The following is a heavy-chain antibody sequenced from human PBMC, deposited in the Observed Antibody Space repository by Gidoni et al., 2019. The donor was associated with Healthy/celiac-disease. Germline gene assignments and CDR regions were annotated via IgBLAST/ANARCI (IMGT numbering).Heavy chain of an antibody. CDR1: GGSISSSSYY. J-gene: IGHJ5*02. CDR2: IYYSGST. CDR3: ARGITMSSFDP. D-gene: IGHD3-10*02. Sequence: QLQLQESGPGLGKPSETLSLTCTVSGGSISSSSYYWGWIRQPPGKGLGCIGSIYYSGSTYYNPSLKSRVTISVDTSKNQFSLKLSSVTAADSAVYYCARGITMSSFDPWGQGTLVTVSS. V-gene: IGHV4-39*01.